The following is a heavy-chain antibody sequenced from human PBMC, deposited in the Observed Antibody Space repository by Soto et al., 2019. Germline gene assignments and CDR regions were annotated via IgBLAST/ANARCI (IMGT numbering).Heavy chain of an antibody. Sequence: QVQLVQSGAEVKKPGSSVKVSCKASGGTFSSYAISWLRQAPGQGLEWMGGIIPIFGTANYAQKLKGRVTITADESTSTGYMELSSLRSEDTAVYYCARDVIAAAGTAGWGQGTLVTVSS. CDR2: IIPIFGTA. V-gene: IGHV1-69*12. D-gene: IGHD6-13*01. CDR1: GGTFSSYA. J-gene: IGHJ4*02. CDR3: ARDVIAAAGTAG.